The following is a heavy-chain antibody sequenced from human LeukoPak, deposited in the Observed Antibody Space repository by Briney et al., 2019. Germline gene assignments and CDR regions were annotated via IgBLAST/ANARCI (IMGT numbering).Heavy chain of an antibody. Sequence: GGSLRLSCAASGFTFSSYSMNWVRQAPGKGLEWVSYISSSSSTIYYADSVKGRFTISRDNAKNSLYLQMNSLRAEDTAVYYCARGRRGWKLSGYSYGGYYFDYWGQGTLVTVSS. J-gene: IGHJ4*02. CDR1: GFTFSSYS. CDR2: ISSSSSTI. CDR3: ARGRRGWKLSGYSYGGYYFDY. D-gene: IGHD5-18*01. V-gene: IGHV3-48*01.